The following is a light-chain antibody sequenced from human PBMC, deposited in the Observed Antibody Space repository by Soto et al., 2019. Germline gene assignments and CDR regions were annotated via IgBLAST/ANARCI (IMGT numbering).Light chain of an antibody. J-gene: IGKJ1*01. CDR3: QQYGSSGT. Sequence: EIVLTQSPGTLSLSPCERATLSASASQSVSNNYLAWYQQKRGQAPRLLIYGASNRATGIADRFSGSGSGTDFPLTISRLEHEDFVVYYCQQYGSSGTFGQGTKVDI. CDR1: QSVSNNY. CDR2: GAS. V-gene: IGKV3-20*01.